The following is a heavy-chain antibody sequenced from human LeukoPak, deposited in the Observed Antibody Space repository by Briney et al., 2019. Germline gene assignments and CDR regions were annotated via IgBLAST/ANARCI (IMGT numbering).Heavy chain of an antibody. Sequence: GGSLRLSCAASGFTFSSYDVHWVHQATGKGLEWVSAIGTAGDTYYPGSVKGRFTISRENAKNSLYLQMNSLRAGDTAVYYCARDQGSGAFDPWDQGTLVTVSS. CDR1: GFTFSSYD. CDR3: ARDQGSGAFDP. D-gene: IGHD3-10*01. V-gene: IGHV3-13*01. CDR2: IGTAGDT. J-gene: IGHJ5*02.